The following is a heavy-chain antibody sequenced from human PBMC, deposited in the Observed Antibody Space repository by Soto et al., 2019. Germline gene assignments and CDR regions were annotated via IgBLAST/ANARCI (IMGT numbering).Heavy chain of an antibody. Sequence: EVQLLESGGGLVQPGGSLRLSCAASGFTFSSYAMSWVRQAPGKGLEWVSAISGSGGSTYYADSVKGRFTISRDNSKNTLYLQMNSLRAEDTAVYSCAKDRYACSGGSCYYDYWGQGTLVTVSS. CDR3: AKDRYACSGGSCYYDY. V-gene: IGHV3-23*01. D-gene: IGHD2-15*01. CDR2: ISGSGGST. J-gene: IGHJ4*02. CDR1: GFTFSSYA.